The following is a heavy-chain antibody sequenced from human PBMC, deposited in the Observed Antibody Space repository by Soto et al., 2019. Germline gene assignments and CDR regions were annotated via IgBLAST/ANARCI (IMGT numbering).Heavy chain of an antibody. V-gene: IGHV1-69*13. CDR3: ARDVGIAAAAFFDY. CDR1: GGTFSSYA. J-gene: IGHJ4*02. CDR2: IIPIFGTA. Sequence: SVKVSCKASGGTFSSYAISWVRQAPGQGLEWMGGIIPIFGTANYAQKFQGRVTITADESTSTAYMELSSLRSEDTAVYYCARDVGIAAAAFFDYWGQGTLVTVSS. D-gene: IGHD6-13*01.